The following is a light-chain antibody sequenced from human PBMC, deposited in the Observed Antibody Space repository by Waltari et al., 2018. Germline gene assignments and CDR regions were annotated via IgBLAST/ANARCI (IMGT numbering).Light chain of an antibody. CDR2: CAS. Sequence: DIVMTQSPDSLPVSLCERATIHCKSSQIIVHNSNNKTDLTWYQQKTGQPPQVLIYCASTRDCGVPYQFSGSGSATDFTLPLSRLQAEDVAVYYCQQYYSSPETFGQGTKVDIK. CDR1: QIIVHNSNNKTD. CDR3: QQYYSSPET. J-gene: IGKJ1*01. V-gene: IGKV4-1*01.